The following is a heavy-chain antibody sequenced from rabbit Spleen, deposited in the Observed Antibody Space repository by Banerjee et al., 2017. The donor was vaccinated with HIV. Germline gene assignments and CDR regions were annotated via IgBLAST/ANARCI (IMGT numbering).Heavy chain of an antibody. D-gene: IGHD3-1*01. Sequence: QSLEESGGRLVTPGGSLTLSCKASGLDFSSGYWICWVRQAPGKGLEWIGRIYTGSSGRTDYASWAKGRFTISKTSSTTVTLQLNSLTAADTATYFCTRKWDLWGQGTLVTVS. CDR2: IYTGSSGRT. CDR1: GLDFSSGYW. CDR3: TRKWDL. V-gene: IGHV1S40*01. J-gene: IGHJ4*01.